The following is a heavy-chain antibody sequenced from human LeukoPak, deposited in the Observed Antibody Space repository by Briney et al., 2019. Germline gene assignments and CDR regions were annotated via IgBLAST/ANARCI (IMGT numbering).Heavy chain of an antibody. CDR1: GGPISSSSYY. J-gene: IGHJ4*02. Sequence: SETLSLTCTVSGGPISSSSYYWGWIRQPPGKGLEWFGSIYYSGSTYYNPSLKSRVTISVYTSKNQFSLKLSSVTAADTAVYYCARLTPPGYYDSSGYYQFDYWGQGTLVTVSS. D-gene: IGHD3-22*01. CDR3: ARLTPPGYYDSSGYYQFDY. V-gene: IGHV4-39*01. CDR2: IYYSGST.